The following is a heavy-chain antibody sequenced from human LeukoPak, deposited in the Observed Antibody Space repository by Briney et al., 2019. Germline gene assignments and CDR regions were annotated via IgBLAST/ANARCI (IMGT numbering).Heavy chain of an antibody. CDR1: GFTFSSYS. CDR2: ISSSSSYI. V-gene: IGHV3-21*01. D-gene: IGHD6-13*01. J-gene: IGHJ4*02. Sequence: GGSLRLSCAASGFTFSSYSMNWVRQAPAKELEWVSSISSSSSYIYYADSVKGRFTISRDNAKNSLYLQMNSLRAEDTAVYYCASIAAAQSRFDYWGQGTLVTVCS. CDR3: ASIAAAQSRFDY.